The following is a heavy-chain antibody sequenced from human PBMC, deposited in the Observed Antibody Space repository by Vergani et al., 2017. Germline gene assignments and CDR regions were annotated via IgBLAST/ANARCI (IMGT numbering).Heavy chain of an antibody. CDR3: ARMGGYDEGDAFRIGYFDS. J-gene: IGHJ4*02. CDR1: GDSISSGVYY. CDR2: IYSTGRT. V-gene: IGHV4-31*03. D-gene: IGHD3-22*01. Sequence: QVQLQESGPGLVKPSQTLSLTCSVPGDSISSGVYYWNWIRQHPGKGLEWIGYIYSTGRTHHNPSLRRRINMSVDTSKNQFSPKLNSVTAADTAMYYCARMGGYDEGDAFRIGYFDSWGPGILVTVSS.